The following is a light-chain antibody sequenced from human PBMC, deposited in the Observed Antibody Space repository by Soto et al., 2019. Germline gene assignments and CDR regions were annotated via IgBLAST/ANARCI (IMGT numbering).Light chain of an antibody. CDR3: TSYSSSDIFYV. CDR1: SSDFGGYYY. Sequence: QSALTQPASVSGSLGQSITITCPGTSSDFGGYYYVSWYQHHPGKAPKLLIYQVTNRPSRVSNRFSGSKSGNTASLTMSGLQADAEADYYCTSYSSSDIFYVFGTGTKVTVL. J-gene: IGLJ1*01. V-gene: IGLV2-14*01. CDR2: QVT.